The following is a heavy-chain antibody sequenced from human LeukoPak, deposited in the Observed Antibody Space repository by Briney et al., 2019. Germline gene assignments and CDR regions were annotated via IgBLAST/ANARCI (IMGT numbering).Heavy chain of an antibody. CDR2: IYYSGST. Sequence: SETLSLTCTVSGGSISSYYWSWIRQPPGKGLEWIGYIYYSGSTNYNPSLKSRVTISVDTSKNQFSLKLSSVTAADTAVYYCARATPLVVPAAKGNWFDPWGQGTLVTVSS. D-gene: IGHD2-2*01. J-gene: IGHJ5*02. V-gene: IGHV4-59*01. CDR1: GGSISSYY. CDR3: ARATPLVVPAAKGNWFDP.